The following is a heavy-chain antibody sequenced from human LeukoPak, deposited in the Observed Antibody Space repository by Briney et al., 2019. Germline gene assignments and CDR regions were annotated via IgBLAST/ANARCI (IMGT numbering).Heavy chain of an antibody. Sequence: SATLSLTCTVSGGSISSYYGSWVRQPPGKGLEWLGYIYYSGSTNYNPSLKSRVTISVDTSKNQFSLKLSSVTAADTAVYYCARDAGSGWSPDWFDPWGQGTLVTVSS. CDR1: GGSISSYY. CDR2: IYYSGST. J-gene: IGHJ5*02. V-gene: IGHV4-59*01. CDR3: ARDAGSGWSPDWFDP. D-gene: IGHD6-19*01.